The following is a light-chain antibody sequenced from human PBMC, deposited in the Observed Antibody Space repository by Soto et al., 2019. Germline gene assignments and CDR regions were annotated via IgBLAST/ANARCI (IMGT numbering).Light chain of an antibody. V-gene: IGLV2-14*01. CDR1: SSDIGAYDH. CDR3: TSYTSTSTRV. J-gene: IGLJ1*01. CDR2: EVS. Sequence: HSVLTQPASVSGSPGQSITISCSGTSSDIGAYDHVAWFQQFPGKAPKLMIYEVSNRPSGVSYRFSGSKSGNTASLTISGLQAEDEADYYCTSYTSTSTRVFGTGTKVTVL.